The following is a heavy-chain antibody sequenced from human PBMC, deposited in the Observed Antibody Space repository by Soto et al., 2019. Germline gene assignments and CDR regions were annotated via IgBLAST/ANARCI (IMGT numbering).Heavy chain of an antibody. J-gene: IGHJ3*02. D-gene: IGHD3-22*01. V-gene: IGHV4-4*02. CDR2: IYHSGST. CDR1: GGSISSSNW. CDR3: ARAISRWLSEDAFDI. Sequence: PSETLSLTCAVSGGSISSSNWWSWVRQPPGKGLEWIGEIYHSGSTNYNPSLKSRVTISVDKSKNQSSLKLSSVTAADTAVYYCARAISRWLSEDAFDIWGQGTMVTVSS.